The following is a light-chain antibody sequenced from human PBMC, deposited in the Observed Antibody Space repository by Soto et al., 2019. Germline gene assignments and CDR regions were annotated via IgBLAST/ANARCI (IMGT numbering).Light chain of an antibody. Sequence: DIQMTQSPSSLSASVGDRVTITCQASQDINNFLNWYQQKPGSAPKLLIYDASNLETGVPSRFSGSGSGTAFIFSISSLQPEDIAVYYCQQYNRWPLTFGGGTKVEIK. J-gene: IGKJ4*01. CDR1: QDINNF. CDR2: DAS. CDR3: QQYNRWPLT. V-gene: IGKV1-33*01.